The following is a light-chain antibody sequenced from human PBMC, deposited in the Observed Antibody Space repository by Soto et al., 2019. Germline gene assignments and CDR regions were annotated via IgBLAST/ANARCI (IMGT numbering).Light chain of an antibody. CDR1: QSVSSSD. J-gene: IGKJ1*01. V-gene: IGKV3-20*01. CDR2: GSS. CDR3: QAYVPSVTWT. Sequence: EIVLTQSPGTLSLFLGERATISCRGSQSVSSSDLAWYQQKPGQAPRLLIYGSSSRATGIPDRLSGSGSGTDFTLTISRLEPEDFAVYYCQAYVPSVTWTFGQGTKVDIK.